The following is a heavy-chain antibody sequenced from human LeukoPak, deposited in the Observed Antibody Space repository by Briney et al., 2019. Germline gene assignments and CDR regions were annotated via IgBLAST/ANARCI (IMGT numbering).Heavy chain of an antibody. J-gene: IGHJ4*02. CDR2: INPNSGGT. Sequence: ASVAVSCKASGYTFTGYYMHWVRAAPGQGREWMGWINPNSGGTNYVQKLQGRGTMTRDTSISTAYMELSRLRSDDTAVYYCASLSERKGVVDYWGQGTLVTVSS. V-gene: IGHV1-2*02. CDR3: ASLSERKGVVDY. CDR1: GYTFTGYY. D-gene: IGHD3-16*01.